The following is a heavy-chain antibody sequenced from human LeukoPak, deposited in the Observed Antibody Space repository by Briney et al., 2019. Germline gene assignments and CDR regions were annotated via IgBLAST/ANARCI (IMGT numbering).Heavy chain of an antibody. Sequence: KSGGSLRLSCAASGFTFSNAWMTWVRQAPGKGLEWVGRIKSKTDGGTTDYAAPVKGRFTISRDDPKNTLYLQMNSLKTEDTAVYYCTREAVTANGYFDYWGQGTLVTVSS. J-gene: IGHJ4*02. CDR3: TREAVTANGYFDY. CDR1: GFTFSNAW. D-gene: IGHD2-21*02. CDR2: IKSKTDGGTT. V-gene: IGHV3-15*01.